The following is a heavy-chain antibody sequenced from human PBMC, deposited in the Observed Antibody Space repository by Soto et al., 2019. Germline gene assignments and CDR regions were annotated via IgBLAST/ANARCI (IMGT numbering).Heavy chain of an antibody. Sequence: EVQMVESGGGLVKPGGSLRLSCAASGFTFSSHSMNWVRQAPGKGLEWVSSIGSSSGFIYYADSVKGRFTISRDNDNNSLFLEMNTLRVEDTAVYYCARQVPVAGFYYYMDVWGKGTTVTVSS. V-gene: IGHV3-21*01. D-gene: IGHD2-8*02. CDR1: GFTFSSHS. CDR2: IGSSSGFI. J-gene: IGHJ6*03. CDR3: ARQVPVAGFYYYMDV.